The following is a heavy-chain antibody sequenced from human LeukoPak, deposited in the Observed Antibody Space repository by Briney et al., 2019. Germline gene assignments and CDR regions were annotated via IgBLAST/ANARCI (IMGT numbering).Heavy chain of an antibody. V-gene: IGHV3-33*01. J-gene: IGHJ4*02. D-gene: IGHD2-8*02. CDR2: ISTDGTDK. CDR1: GFSFRSFS. CDR3: AAGITWSDY. Sequence: PGRSLRLSCVTSGFSFRSFSMHWVRQAPGKGLEWVALISTDGTDKYLTDSVRGRFTISRDNSRSTLFLQMNSLGDDDAAVYCCAAGITWSDYWGQGTLVTVSP.